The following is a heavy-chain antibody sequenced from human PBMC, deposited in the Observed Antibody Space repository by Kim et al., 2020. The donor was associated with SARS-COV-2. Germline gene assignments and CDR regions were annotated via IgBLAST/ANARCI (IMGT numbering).Heavy chain of an antibody. V-gene: IGHV3-23*01. CDR3: AKDRPSGPNSYYDYGMDV. Sequence: GGSLRLSCAASRFTFSSYAMSWVRQAPGKGLEWVSAISGSGGSTYYADSVKGRFTISRDNSKNTVYLQMNSLRAEETAVYYCAKDRPSGPNSYYDYGMDVWGQGTTVTVSS. CDR1: RFTFSSYA. CDR2: ISGSGGST. D-gene: IGHD3-3*01. J-gene: IGHJ6*02.